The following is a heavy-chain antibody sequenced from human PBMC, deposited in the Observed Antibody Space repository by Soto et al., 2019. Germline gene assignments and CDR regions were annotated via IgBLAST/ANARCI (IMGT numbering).Heavy chain of an antibody. V-gene: IGHV3-30-3*01. CDR2: ISYDGSNK. D-gene: IGHD4-17*01. Sequence: QVQLVESGGGVVQPGRSLRLSCAASGFTFSSYAMHWVRQAPGKGLEWVAVISYDGSNKYYADSVKGRFTISRDNSKNTLYLQMNSLRAEDTAVYYCVTPHDYGDYPFDYWGQGTLVTVSS. CDR3: VTPHDYGDYPFDY. J-gene: IGHJ4*02. CDR1: GFTFSSYA.